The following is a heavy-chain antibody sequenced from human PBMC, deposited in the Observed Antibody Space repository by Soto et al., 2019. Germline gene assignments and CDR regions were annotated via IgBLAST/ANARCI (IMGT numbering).Heavy chain of an antibody. Sequence: GESRKISCMGFGYSFTSYWIGWVRQMGQQGVEWMWIIYSGHSETTYSPSLQGRVTLSADKTISTDYLQWSSLKASDTAMYYCARGPGDWFDPWGQGTLVTVYS. J-gene: IGHJ5*02. CDR2: IYSGHSET. V-gene: IGHV5-51*03. CDR3: ARGPGDWFDP. CDR1: GYSFTSYW.